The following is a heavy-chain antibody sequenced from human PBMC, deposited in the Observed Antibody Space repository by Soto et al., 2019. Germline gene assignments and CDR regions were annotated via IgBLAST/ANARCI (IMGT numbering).Heavy chain of an antibody. V-gene: IGHV3-21*01. CDR1: GFTFSSYS. D-gene: IGHD3-3*01. CDR3: ARDFWSGYYLHYYYYYGMDV. J-gene: IGHJ6*02. CDR2: ISSSSSYI. Sequence: EVQLVESGGGLVKPGGSLRLSCAASGFTFSSYSMNWVRQAPGKGLEWVSSISSSSSYIYYADSVKGQFTISRDNAKNSLYLQMNSLRAEDTAVYYCARDFWSGYYLHYYYYYGMDVWGQGTTVTVSS.